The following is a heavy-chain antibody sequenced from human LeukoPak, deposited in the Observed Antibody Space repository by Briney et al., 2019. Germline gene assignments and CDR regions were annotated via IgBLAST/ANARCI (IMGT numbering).Heavy chain of an antibody. J-gene: IGHJ3*02. Sequence: GGSLRLSCAASGFTVSSNYMSWVRQAPGKGLEWVAVISYDGSNKYYADSVKGRFTISRDNSKNTLYLQMNSLRAEDTSVYYCAKSNWNSPGIWGQGTMVTVSS. CDR1: GFTVSSNY. CDR3: AKSNWNSPGI. D-gene: IGHD1-20*01. CDR2: ISYDGSNK. V-gene: IGHV3-30*18.